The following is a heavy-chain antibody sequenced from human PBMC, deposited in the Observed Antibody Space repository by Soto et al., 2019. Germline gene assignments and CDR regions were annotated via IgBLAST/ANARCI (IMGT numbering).Heavy chain of an antibody. CDR3: ATQAYDY. CDR1: GYTFTEYA. Sequence: QVHLVQSGAEVKKPGASVTISCKTSGYTFTEYAMHWVRHAPGRGLEWVGWINTGNGDTRYSPTLQGRVTITSDASASTAYLGLSRLKFEDTALYYCATQAYDYWGQGTQVAVAS. CDR2: INTGNGDT. J-gene: IGHJ4*02. V-gene: IGHV1-3*04.